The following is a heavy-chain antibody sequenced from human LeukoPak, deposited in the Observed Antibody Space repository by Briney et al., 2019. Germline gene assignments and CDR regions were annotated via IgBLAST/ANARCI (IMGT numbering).Heavy chain of an antibody. CDR3: AKDSGLEMATLLRYYYYGMDV. J-gene: IGHJ6*02. CDR1: GFTFSSYW. Sequence: GGSLRLSCAASGFTFSSYWMSWVRQAPGKGLEWVANIKQDGSEKYYVDSVKGRFTISRDNAKNSLYLQMNSLRAEDTAVYYCAKDSGLEMATLLRYYYYGMDVWGQGTTVTVSS. V-gene: IGHV3-7*01. D-gene: IGHD5-24*01. CDR2: IKQDGSEK.